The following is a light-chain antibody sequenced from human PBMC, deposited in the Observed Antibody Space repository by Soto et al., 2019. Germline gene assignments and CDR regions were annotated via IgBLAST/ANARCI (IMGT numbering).Light chain of an antibody. J-gene: IGKJ2*01. CDR1: QSVNNY. CDR2: DAS. V-gene: IGKV3-11*01. Sequence: EIVLTQSPATLPLSPGERATLSCRASQSVNNYLAWYQQKPGLAPRLLIYDASNRATGIPARFSGSGSGTDFTLTISSLEPEDFVVYYCQERSNWPLYTFGQGTKLEIK. CDR3: QERSNWPLYT.